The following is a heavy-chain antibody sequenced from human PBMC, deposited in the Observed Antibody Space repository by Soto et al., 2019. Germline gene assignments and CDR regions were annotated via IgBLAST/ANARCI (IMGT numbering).Heavy chain of an antibody. D-gene: IGHD6-19*01. J-gene: IGHJ4*02. V-gene: IGHV3-30-3*01. CDR2: ISYDGSNK. CDR3: ARDKSPYSSGWHNRHFAY. CDR1: GFTFSSSA. Sequence: QVQLVESGGGVVQPGRSLRLSCAASGFTFSSSAIHWVRQAPGKGLEWVAVISYDGSNKYYADSVKGRYPTSRDNSKSPLYRPMNSLRAEDKAVYYWARDKSPYSSGWHNRHFAYWGQGTLVTVSS.